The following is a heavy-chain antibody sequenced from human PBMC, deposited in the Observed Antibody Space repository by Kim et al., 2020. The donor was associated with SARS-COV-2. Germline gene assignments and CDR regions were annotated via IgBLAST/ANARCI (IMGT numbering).Heavy chain of an antibody. Sequence: SVKVSCKAFGGAFSTKTIIWVRQAPGQGLEWMGGIIPLFGAAKYAPTFQDRVTITADTFTNTAYMELNRLRSEDTATFYCVRDHDGGNLYGMDVWGQGTTVIVSS. J-gene: IGHJ6*02. CDR1: GGAFSTKT. CDR2: IIPLFGAA. D-gene: IGHD6-25*01. CDR3: VRDHDGGNLYGMDV. V-gene: IGHV1-69*06.